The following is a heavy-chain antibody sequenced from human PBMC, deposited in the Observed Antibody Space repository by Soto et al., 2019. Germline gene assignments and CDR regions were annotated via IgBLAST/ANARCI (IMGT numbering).Heavy chain of an antibody. CDR1: GFTFSSYI. CDR3: ARVKYSSGWYPDY. D-gene: IGHD6-19*01. V-gene: IGHV3-21*01. Sequence: KAGGSLRLSCAASGFTFSSYIMNWVRQSPGKGLEWVSSISSSSSYIYYADSVKGRFTISRDNAKNSLYLQMNSLRAEDTAVYYCARVKYSSGWYPDYWGQGTLVTVSS. J-gene: IGHJ4*02. CDR2: ISSSSSYI.